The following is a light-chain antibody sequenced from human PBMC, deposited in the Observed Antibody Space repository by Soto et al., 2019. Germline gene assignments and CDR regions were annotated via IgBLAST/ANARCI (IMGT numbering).Light chain of an antibody. CDR3: QVWDSSSDPPGV. V-gene: IGLV3-21*04. CDR1: NSGSKS. J-gene: IGLJ2*01. Sequence: SYELTQPPSVSVAPGKTARITCGGNNSGSKSVHWYQQKPGQAPVLVIYYDSDRPSGIPERFSGSNSGNTATLTISRVEAGDEDDYYCQVWDSSSDPPGVFGGGTQLTVL. CDR2: YDS.